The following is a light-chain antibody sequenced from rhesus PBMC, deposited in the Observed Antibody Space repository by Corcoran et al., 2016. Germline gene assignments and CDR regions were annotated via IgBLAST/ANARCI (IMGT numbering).Light chain of an antibody. J-gene: IGKJ2*01. Sequence: QVILTQSPATLSLSPGERATLSCRASQSVGSNLAWYQQKPGQAPRLLIYGGSSRATGIPDRFSGSGFGTEFTLTISSREPEDFAVYYWQKYSSSPYSCGQGTKLEIK. V-gene: IGKV3-53*01. CDR2: GGS. CDR1: QSVGSN. CDR3: QKYSSSPYS.